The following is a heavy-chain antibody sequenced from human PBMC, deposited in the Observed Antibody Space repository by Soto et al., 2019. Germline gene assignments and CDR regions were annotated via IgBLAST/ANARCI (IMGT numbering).Heavy chain of an antibody. J-gene: IGHJ6*03. D-gene: IGHD3-9*01. V-gene: IGHV4-34*01. CDR2: INHSGST. CDR1: GGSFSGYY. CDR3: ARVGVLRYFDWLPSSYYMDV. Sequence: SETLSLTCAVYGGSFSGYYWSWIRQPPGKGLEWIGEINHSGSTNYNPSLKSRVTISVDTSKNQFSLKLSSVTAADTAVYYCARVGVLRYFDWLPSSYYMDVWGKGTTVTVSS.